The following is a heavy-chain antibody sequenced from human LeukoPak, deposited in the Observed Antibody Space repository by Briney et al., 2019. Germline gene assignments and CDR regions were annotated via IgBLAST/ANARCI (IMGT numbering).Heavy chain of an antibody. CDR1: GYTFTSYD. CDR2: INPNSGGT. D-gene: IGHD2-2*01. V-gene: IGHV1-2*02. J-gene: IGHJ5*02. CDR3: ARDTSWFDP. Sequence: GASVKVSCKASGYTFTSYDINWVRQAPGQGLEWMGWINPNSGGTNYAQKFQGRVTMTRDTSISTAYMELSRLRSDDTAVYYCARDTSWFDPWGQGTLVTVSS.